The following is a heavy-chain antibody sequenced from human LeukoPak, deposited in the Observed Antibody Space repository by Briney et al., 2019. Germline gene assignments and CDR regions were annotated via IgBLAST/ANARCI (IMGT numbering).Heavy chain of an antibody. CDR3: AKDQYYYDSSGYPEYLQR. D-gene: IGHD3-22*01. J-gene: IGHJ1*01. CDR2: ISGSGGST. Sequence: PGGSLRLSCAASGFTFSSYAMSWVRQAPGKGLEWVSAISGSGGSTYYADSVKGRFTISRDNSKNTLYLQINSLRAEDTAVYYCAKDQYYYDSSGYPEYLQRWGQGTLVTVSS. CDR1: GFTFSSYA. V-gene: IGHV3-23*01.